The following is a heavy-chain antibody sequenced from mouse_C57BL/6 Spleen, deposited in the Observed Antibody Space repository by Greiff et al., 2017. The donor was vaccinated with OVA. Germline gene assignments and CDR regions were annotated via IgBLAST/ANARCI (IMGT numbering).Heavy chain of an antibody. Sequence: QVQLKESGAELVRPGASVTLSCKASGYTFTDYEMHWVKQTPVHGLEWIGAIDPETGGTAYNQKFKGKAILTADKSSSTAYMELRSLTSEDSAVYYCTRDSNYGRYFDVWGTGTTVTVSS. J-gene: IGHJ1*03. V-gene: IGHV1-15*01. D-gene: IGHD2-5*01. CDR1: GYTFTDYE. CDR3: TRDSNYGRYFDV. CDR2: IDPETGGT.